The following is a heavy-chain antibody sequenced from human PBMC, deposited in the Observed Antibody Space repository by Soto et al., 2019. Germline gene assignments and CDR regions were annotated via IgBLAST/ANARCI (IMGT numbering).Heavy chain of an antibody. D-gene: IGHD3-22*01. CDR2: IWYDGSNK. CDR1: GFTFSSYG. V-gene: IGHV3-33*06. J-gene: IGHJ6*02. Sequence: PGGSLRLSCAASGFTFSSYGMHWVRQAPGKGLEWVAVIWYDGSNKYYADSVKGRFTISRDNSKNTLYLQMNSLRAEDTAVYYCAKDSSGYFYYYYGMDVWGQGTRVTVSS. CDR3: AKDSSGYFYYYYGMDV.